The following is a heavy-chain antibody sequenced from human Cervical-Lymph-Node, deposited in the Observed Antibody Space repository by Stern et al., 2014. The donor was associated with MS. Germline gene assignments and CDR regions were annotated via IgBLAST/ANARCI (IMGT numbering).Heavy chain of an antibody. CDR2: SVVGSGNT. V-gene: IGHV1-58*01. CDR3: AADRTYYYDSSGYSPLDY. CDR1: GFTFTSSA. J-gene: IGHJ4*02. Sequence: VQLVESGPEVKKPGTSVKVSCKASGFTFTSSAVQWVRQARGQRLEWIGWSVVGSGNTNYAQKFQERVTITRDMSTSTAYMELSSLRSEDTAVYYCAADRTYYYDSSGYSPLDYWGQGTLVTVSS. D-gene: IGHD3-22*01.